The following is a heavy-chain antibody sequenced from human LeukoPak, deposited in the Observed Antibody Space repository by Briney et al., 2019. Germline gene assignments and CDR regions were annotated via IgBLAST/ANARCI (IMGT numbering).Heavy chain of an antibody. J-gene: IGHJ6*02. D-gene: IGHD1-26*01. CDR3: AKDCGTKGRRSYYYYGMDV. CDR1: GFSSSSNA. Sequence: ADMIPSCAASGFSSSSNAFSRVLQHPGGGLVGVFALIGSGGSTYYTDSVKGRVTISRDKSKNKVYLQMSTVSDADTDVYYCAKDCGTKGRRSYYYYGMDVWGQGTTVTVSS. CDR2: LIGSGGST. V-gene: IGHV3-23*01.